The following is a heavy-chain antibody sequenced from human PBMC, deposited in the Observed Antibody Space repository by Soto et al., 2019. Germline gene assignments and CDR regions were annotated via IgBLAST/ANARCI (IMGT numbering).Heavy chain of an antibody. CDR2: IYHSGST. V-gene: IGHV4-30-2*01. J-gene: IGHJ4*02. D-gene: IGHD3-3*01. CDR3: ARGAPDSWSGLGPAYFDY. CDR1: GGSISSGGYS. Sequence: SETLSLTCAVSGGSISSGGYSWSWIRQPPGKGLEWIGYIYHSGSTYYNPSLKSRVTISVDRSKNQFSLKLSSVTAADTAVYYCARGAPDSWSGLGPAYFDYWGQGTMVTVPQ.